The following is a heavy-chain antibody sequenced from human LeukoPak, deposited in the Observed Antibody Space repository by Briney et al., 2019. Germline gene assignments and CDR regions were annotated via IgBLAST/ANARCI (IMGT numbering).Heavy chain of an antibody. CDR1: GYTFTSYY. Sequence: GASVKVSCKASGYTFTSYYMHWVRQAPGQGLEWMGIINPSGGSTSYAQKFQGRVTMTRDTSTSTVYMELSSLRSEDTAVYYCARVYGYCSGGSCYSNAFDIWGQGTMVTVSS. CDR3: ARVYGYCSGGSCYSNAFDI. J-gene: IGHJ3*02. CDR2: INPSGGST. V-gene: IGHV1-46*01. D-gene: IGHD2-15*01.